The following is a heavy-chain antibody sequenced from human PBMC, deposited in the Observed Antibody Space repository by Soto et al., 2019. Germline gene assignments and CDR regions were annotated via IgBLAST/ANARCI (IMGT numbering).Heavy chain of an antibody. V-gene: IGHV1-46*01. J-gene: IGHJ4*02. CDR2: INPSGGST. CDR3: ARDHRGVVNYYDSSGYESFDY. Sequence: ASVKVSCKASGYTFTSYYMHWVRQAPGQGLEWMGIINPSGGSTSYAQKFQGRVTMTRDTSTSTVYMELSSLRSEDTAVYYCARDHRGVVNYYDSSGYESFDYWGQVTLVTVSS. D-gene: IGHD3-22*01. CDR1: GYTFTSYY.